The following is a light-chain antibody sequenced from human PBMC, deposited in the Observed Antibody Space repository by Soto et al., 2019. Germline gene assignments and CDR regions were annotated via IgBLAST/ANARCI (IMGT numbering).Light chain of an antibody. CDR2: AAS. V-gene: IGKV1-6*01. CDR3: LQDYRYPRT. Sequence: AIQMTQSPSSLSASVGDRVTITCRASQGIRNDLGWYQQKPGTAPKLLIYAASNLQSGVPSRFSASGSGTDFSLTISTLHPEDFATYYCLQDYRYPRTFGQGTKVEMK. CDR1: QGIRND. J-gene: IGKJ2*01.